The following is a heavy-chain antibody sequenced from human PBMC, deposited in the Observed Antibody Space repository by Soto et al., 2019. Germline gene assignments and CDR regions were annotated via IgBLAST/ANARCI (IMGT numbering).Heavy chain of an antibody. Sequence: PXESLLLSCAASGFTVSSNYMSWVRQAPGKGLGWVSVIYSGGSTYYADSVKGRFTISRDNSKNTLYLQMNSLRAEDTAVYYCARTMVRGVISYWGQGTLVTVSS. CDR1: GFTVSSNY. V-gene: IGHV3-53*01. CDR3: ARTMVRGVISY. D-gene: IGHD3-10*01. CDR2: IYSGGST. J-gene: IGHJ4*02.